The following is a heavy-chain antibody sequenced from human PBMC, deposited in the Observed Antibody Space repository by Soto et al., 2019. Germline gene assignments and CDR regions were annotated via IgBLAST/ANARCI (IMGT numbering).Heavy chain of an antibody. D-gene: IGHD2-8*01. Sequence: EVQLVESGGGLVRPGGSLNLSCAGSGLTFSNPWRSWVARPQGKGLEWVGRIKSDAYGGAIDYAAPVKGRFTISRDDSKNTLFLQMNNLRAEDTAVYSCTTTKGRLEPPTNDFWGQGTPVIVSS. CDR2: IKSDAYGGAI. CDR3: TTTKGRLEPPTNDF. J-gene: IGHJ4*02. CDR1: GLTFSNPW. V-gene: IGHV3-15*01.